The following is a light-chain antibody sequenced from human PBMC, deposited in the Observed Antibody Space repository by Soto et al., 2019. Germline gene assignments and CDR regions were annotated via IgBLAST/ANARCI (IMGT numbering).Light chain of an antibody. Sequence: DIQMTQSPSALSASLRDRVTITCQASQDISNYLNWYQQKPGKAPKLLIYDASNLETGVPSRFSGSGSGTDFTFTISSLQPEAIATYYCQQYDNLPITVGPGTRLEIK. CDR1: QDISNY. CDR3: QQYDNLPIT. CDR2: DAS. J-gene: IGKJ5*01. V-gene: IGKV1-33*01.